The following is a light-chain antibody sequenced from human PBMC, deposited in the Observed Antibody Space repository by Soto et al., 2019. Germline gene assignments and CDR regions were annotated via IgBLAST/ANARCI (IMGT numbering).Light chain of an antibody. Sequence: DIQMTQSPSTLSASVGDRVTITCRASQSISSWLAWYQQKPGKAPKLLIYKASSLESGVPSRFSGSGSGTEFTLTISSLQPDDFATYYCQHGETFGQGTRVESK. CDR2: KAS. CDR3: QHGET. V-gene: IGKV1-5*03. J-gene: IGKJ1*01. CDR1: QSISSW.